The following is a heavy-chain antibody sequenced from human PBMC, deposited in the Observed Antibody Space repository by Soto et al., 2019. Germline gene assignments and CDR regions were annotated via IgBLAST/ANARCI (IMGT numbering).Heavy chain of an antibody. Sequence: GGSLRLSCAASGFTFISYSMNWVRQAPGKGLEWVSYISSSSSTIYYADSVKGRFTISRDNAKNSLYLQMNSLRAEDTAVYYCARDWYYYDSSGYYADAFDIWGQGTMVTVSS. CDR2: ISSSSSTI. CDR3: ARDWYYYDSSGYYADAFDI. CDR1: GFTFISYS. V-gene: IGHV3-48*01. J-gene: IGHJ3*02. D-gene: IGHD3-22*01.